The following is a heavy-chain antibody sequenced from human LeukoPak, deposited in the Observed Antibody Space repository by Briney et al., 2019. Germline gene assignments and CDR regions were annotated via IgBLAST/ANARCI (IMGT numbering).Heavy chain of an antibody. D-gene: IGHD1-14*01. Sequence: GASVKVSCKASGYSFTSYGINWVRQATGQGLEWMGWMNPNSGNTGYAQKFQGRVTMTRDTSTKTAYMELSSLSSEDTALYYCARLTRYFYGMDVWGQGTTVTVSS. CDR2: MNPNSGNT. V-gene: IGHV1-8*01. J-gene: IGHJ6*02. CDR3: ARLTRYFYGMDV. CDR1: GYSFTSYG.